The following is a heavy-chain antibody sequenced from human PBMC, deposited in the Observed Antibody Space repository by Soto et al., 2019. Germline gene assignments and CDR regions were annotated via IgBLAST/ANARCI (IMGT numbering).Heavy chain of an antibody. Sequence: GGSLRLSCAASGFTFSSYSMNWVRQAPGKGLEWVSYISSSSSTIYYADSVKGRFTISRDNAKNSLYLQMNSLRDEDTAVYYCARDLGDGYNYWRVFDYWGQGTLVTVSS. V-gene: IGHV3-48*02. D-gene: IGHD5-12*01. CDR2: ISSSSSTI. CDR3: ARDLGDGYNYWRVFDY. CDR1: GFTFSSYS. J-gene: IGHJ4*02.